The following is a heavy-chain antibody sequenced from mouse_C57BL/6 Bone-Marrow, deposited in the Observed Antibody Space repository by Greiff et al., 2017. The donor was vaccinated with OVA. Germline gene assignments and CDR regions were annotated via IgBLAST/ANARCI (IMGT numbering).Heavy chain of an antibody. Sequence: EVQLQESGGDLVKPGGSLKLSCAASGFTFSSYGMSWVRQTPDKRLEWVATISSGGSYTYYPDSVKGRFTISGDNAKNTLYLHMSSLKSEDTARYYGARRSGSSLYYWGQGTTLTVSS. CDR2: ISSGGSYT. CDR3: ARRSGSSLYY. D-gene: IGHD1-1*01. V-gene: IGHV5-6*01. J-gene: IGHJ2*01. CDR1: GFTFSSYG.